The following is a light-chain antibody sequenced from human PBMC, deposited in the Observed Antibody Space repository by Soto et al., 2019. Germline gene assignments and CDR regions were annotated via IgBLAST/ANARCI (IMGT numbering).Light chain of an antibody. CDR3: QQYNNWPWT. CDR1: QSVSSN. CDR2: GAS. J-gene: IGKJ1*01. Sequence: EIVMTQSPATLSVSPGERATLSCRASQSVSSNLAWYQQKPGQAPRLPIYGASTRATGIPARFSGSGSGTEFTLTISSLQSEDFAVYYCQQYNNWPWTFGHGTKV. V-gene: IGKV3-15*01.